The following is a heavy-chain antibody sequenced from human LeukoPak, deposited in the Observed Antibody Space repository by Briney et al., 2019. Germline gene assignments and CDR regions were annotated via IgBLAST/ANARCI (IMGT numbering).Heavy chain of an antibody. V-gene: IGHV1-24*01. CDR2: FDPEDGET. Sequence: GASVKVSCKVSGYTLTELSMHWVRQAPGKGLEWMGGFDPEDGETIYAQKFQGRVTMTEDTSTDTAYMELSSLRSEDTAVYYCARARAEGYQLLPWFDPWGQGTLVTVSS. D-gene: IGHD2-2*01. J-gene: IGHJ5*02. CDR3: ARARAEGYQLLPWFDP. CDR1: GYTLTELS.